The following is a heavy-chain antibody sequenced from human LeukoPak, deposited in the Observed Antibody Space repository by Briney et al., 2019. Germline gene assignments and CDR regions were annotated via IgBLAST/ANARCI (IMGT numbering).Heavy chain of an antibody. Sequence: SETLSLTCTVSGGSISSYYWSWIRQPPGKGLEWIGYIYYSGSTNYNPSLKSRVTISVGTSKNQFSLKLSSVTAADTAVYYCARVPTYYYGSGSYRPHNWFDPWGQGTLVTVSS. CDR3: ARVPTYYYGSGSYRPHNWFDP. V-gene: IGHV4-59*01. CDR2: IYYSGST. CDR1: GGSISSYY. D-gene: IGHD3-10*01. J-gene: IGHJ5*02.